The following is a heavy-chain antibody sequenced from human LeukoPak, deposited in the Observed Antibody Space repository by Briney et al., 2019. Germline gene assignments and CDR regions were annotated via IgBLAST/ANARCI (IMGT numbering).Heavy chain of an antibody. CDR1: GGSISSYY. D-gene: IGHD3-10*01. CDR3: ARALWFGELGGFGY. CDR2: IYTSGST. Sequence: SETLSLTCTVSGGSISSYYWSWIRQPAGKGLEWIGRIYTSGSTNYNPSLKSRVTMSVDTSKNQFSLNLTSVTAADTAVYYCARALWFGELGGFGYWGQGILVTVSS. V-gene: IGHV4-4*07. J-gene: IGHJ4*02.